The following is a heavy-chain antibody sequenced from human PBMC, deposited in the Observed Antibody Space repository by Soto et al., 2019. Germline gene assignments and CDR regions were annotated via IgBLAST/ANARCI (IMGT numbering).Heavy chain of an antibody. V-gene: IGHV1-3*01. J-gene: IGHJ4*02. CDR1: GYNFSYFA. Sequence: QVQLVQSGAEVKKPGASVKVSCSASGYNFSYFAIHWVRQAPGQRLEWMGWINGGNGNTKYSQKFQGRVTITQDTAARTAYMELSGLRPEDSAVYYCATGGSPPFIAVGAAFFDFWGQGTLVPVSS. CDR3: ATGGSPPFIAVGAAFFDF. D-gene: IGHD2-15*01. CDR2: INGGNGNT.